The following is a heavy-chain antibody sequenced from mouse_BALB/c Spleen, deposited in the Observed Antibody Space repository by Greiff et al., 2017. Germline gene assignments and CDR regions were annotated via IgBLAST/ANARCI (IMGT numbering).Heavy chain of an antibody. CDR3: ASSYYGNYEYYAMDY. V-gene: IGHV2-2*02. D-gene: IGHD2-10*01. Sequence: VQLQQSGPGLVQPSQSLSITCTVSGFSLTSYGVHWVRQSPGKGLEWLGVIWSGGSTDYNAAFISRLSISKDNSKSQVFFKMNSLQANDTAIYYCASSYYGNYEYYAMDYWGQGTSVTVSS. J-gene: IGHJ4*01. CDR1: GFSLTSYG. CDR2: IWSGGST.